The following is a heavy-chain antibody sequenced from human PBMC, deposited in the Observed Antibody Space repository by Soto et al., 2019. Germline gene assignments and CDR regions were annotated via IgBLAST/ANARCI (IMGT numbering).Heavy chain of an antibody. CDR1: GFTFSSYA. V-gene: IGHV3-64*02. D-gene: IGHD5-12*01. CDR2: IRSNGGSS. Sequence: EVQLVESGEGLVQPGGSLRLSCAASGFTFSSYAMHWVRQAPGKGLEYVSAIRSNGGSSYYADSVKVRFTISRDNSKNTLYLQMGSLRAEDMAVYYCARGDSGYALDYWGQGTLVTVSS. CDR3: ARGDSGYALDY. J-gene: IGHJ4*02.